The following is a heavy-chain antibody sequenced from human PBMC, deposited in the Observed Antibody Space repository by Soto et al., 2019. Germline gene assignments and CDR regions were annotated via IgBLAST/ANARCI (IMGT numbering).Heavy chain of an antibody. CDR1: GGSISSGGYY. CDR3: ARVWYGSGSSFFDY. CDR2: IYYSGST. V-gene: IGHV4-31*03. Sequence: SETLSLTCTVSGGSISSGGYYWSWIRQHPGKGLEWIGYIYYSGSTYYNPSLKSRVTISVDTSKNQFSLKLSSVTAADTAVYYCARVWYGSGSSFFDYWGQGTLVTVSS. J-gene: IGHJ4*02. D-gene: IGHD6-19*01.